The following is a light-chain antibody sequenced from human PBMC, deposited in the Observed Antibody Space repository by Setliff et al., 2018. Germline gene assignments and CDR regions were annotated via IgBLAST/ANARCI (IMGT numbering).Light chain of an antibody. CDR1: SIDVPGYTY. CDR2: DVT. Sequence: QSALTQPPSASGSPGQSVTITCTGTSIDVPGYTYVSWYQQHPGKAPQLIIHDVTKRPSGVPDRFSGSKSGNTASLTVSGLQAEDEADYYCSTYVGSNNFVFGTGTKVTVL. CDR3: STYVGSNNFV. J-gene: IGLJ1*01. V-gene: IGLV2-8*01.